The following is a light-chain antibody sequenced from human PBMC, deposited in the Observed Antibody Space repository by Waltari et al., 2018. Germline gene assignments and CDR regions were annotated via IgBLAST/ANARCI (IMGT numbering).Light chain of an antibody. Sequence: QSALTQPASVSGSPGQSITISCTGTSSDVGVYNYVPWYQQHPGKAPELMIYDVTKRPSGVSDRFPGSKSGNTASLTISGLQAEDEADYYCCSYAGSSTLVFGGGTKLTVL. CDR3: CSYAGSSTLV. CDR2: DVT. J-gene: IGLJ2*01. CDR1: SSDVGVYNY. V-gene: IGLV2-23*02.